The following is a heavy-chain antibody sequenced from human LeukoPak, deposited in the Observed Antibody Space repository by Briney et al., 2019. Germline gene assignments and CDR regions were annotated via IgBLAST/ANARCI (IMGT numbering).Heavy chain of an antibody. Sequence: GGSLRLSCVVSGFPLSSYDMSWVRQAPGKGLEWVSLVTKTGSTTYYADSVKGRFTISRDNSKNTLYLQMSSLRAEDTAVYYCASKIAPPGWELLLYFDYWGQGTLVTVSS. D-gene: IGHD1-26*01. CDR1: GFPLSSYD. CDR2: VTKTGSTT. CDR3: ASKIAPPGWELLLYFDY. J-gene: IGHJ4*02. V-gene: IGHV3-23*01.